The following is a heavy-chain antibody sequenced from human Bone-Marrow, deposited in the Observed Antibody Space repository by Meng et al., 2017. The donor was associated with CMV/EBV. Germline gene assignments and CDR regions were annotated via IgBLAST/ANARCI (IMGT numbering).Heavy chain of an antibody. D-gene: IGHD3-10*01. J-gene: IGHJ6*02. CDR2: MNPNSGNT. Sequence: ASVKVSCKASGYTFTSYDINWVRQATGQGLEWMGWMNPNSGNTGYAQKFQGRVTMTRNTSISTAYMELSSLRSEDTAVYYCTTDPYLSALWGMDVWGQGTTVTVSS. CDR1: GYTFTSYD. V-gene: IGHV1-8*01. CDR3: TTDPYLSALWGMDV.